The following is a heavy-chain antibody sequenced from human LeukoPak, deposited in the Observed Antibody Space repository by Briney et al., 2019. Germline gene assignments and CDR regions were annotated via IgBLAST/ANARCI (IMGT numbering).Heavy chain of an antibody. V-gene: IGHV3-48*04. J-gene: IGHJ4*02. Sequence: GGSLRLSCAASGFTFGSYSMNWVRQAPGKGLEWVSYISSSSSTIYYADSVKGRFTISRDNAKNSLYLQMNSLRAEDTAVYYCARDSHLGDSRGVFDYWGQGTLVTVSS. CDR3: ARDSHLGDSRGVFDY. CDR2: ISSSSSTI. CDR1: GFTFGSYS. D-gene: IGHD3-22*01.